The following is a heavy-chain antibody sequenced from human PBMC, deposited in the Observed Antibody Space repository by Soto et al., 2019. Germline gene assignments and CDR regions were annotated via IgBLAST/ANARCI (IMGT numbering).Heavy chain of an antibody. D-gene: IGHD3-9*01. CDR3: VKEEYFDWLLYGYYFDY. Sequence: ETLSLTCTVSGGSISSGDYYWSWIRQPPGKGLEYVSAISSNGGSTYYADSVKGRFTISRDNSKNTLYLQMSSLRAEDTAVYYCVKEEYFDWLLYGYYFDYWGQGTLVTVSS. CDR1: GGSISSGD. V-gene: IGHV3-64D*06. CDR2: ISSNGGST. J-gene: IGHJ4*02.